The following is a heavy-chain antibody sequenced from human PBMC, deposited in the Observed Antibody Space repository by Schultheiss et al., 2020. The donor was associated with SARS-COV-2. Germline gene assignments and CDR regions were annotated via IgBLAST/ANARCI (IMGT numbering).Heavy chain of an antibody. Sequence: GESLKISCKGSGYRFTEYWIGWVRQMPGKGLEWMGMIYPDDSDIRYGTSFRGLVTISADKSISTAYLQWSSLKSSDTAIYYCAKMGAPMTYWGQGTLVTVSS. CDR3: AKMGAPMTY. CDR2: IYPDDSDI. D-gene: IGHD3-16*01. V-gene: IGHV5-51*01. CDR1: GYRFTEYW. J-gene: IGHJ4*02.